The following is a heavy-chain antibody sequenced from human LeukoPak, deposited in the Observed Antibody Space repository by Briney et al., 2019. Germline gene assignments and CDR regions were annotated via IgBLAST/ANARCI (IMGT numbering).Heavy chain of an antibody. CDR1: GFTFSSYG. Sequence: GGSLRLSCAASGFTFSSYGMSWVRQAPGKGLEWVSAISGSGGSTYYADSVKGRFTISRDNSKNTLYLQMNSLRAEDTAVYYCAKARGATIFGYYYYMDVWGKGTTVTISS. J-gene: IGHJ6*03. CDR3: AKARGATIFGYYYYMDV. D-gene: IGHD1-26*01. CDR2: ISGSGGST. V-gene: IGHV3-23*01.